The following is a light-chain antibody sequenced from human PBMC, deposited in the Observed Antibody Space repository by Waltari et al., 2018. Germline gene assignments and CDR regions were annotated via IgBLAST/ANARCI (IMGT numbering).Light chain of an antibody. V-gene: IGLV2-11*01. CDR1: SNDVGGYHY. Sequence: QSALTQPRSVSGSPGQSVTISCTGTSNDVGGYHYVSWYQHHPGEVPKLMIYDFTQRPSGVPDRFSGSKSGNTASLTSSGLQADDEADYYCSSYGGTYFVFGGGTRLTVL. CDR3: SSYGGTYFV. CDR2: DFT. J-gene: IGLJ2*01.